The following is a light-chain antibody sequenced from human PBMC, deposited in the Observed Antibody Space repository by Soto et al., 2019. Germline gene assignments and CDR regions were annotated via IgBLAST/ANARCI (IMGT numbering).Light chain of an antibody. CDR3: QQRSIWPWT. V-gene: IGKV3-11*01. CDR1: QSWISY. J-gene: IGKJ1*01. CDR2: DPS. Sequence: EIVLTQSPATLSLSRGEKATLSCRASQSWISYLAWSQQKPGQAPRLLIYDPSNRATGILARFSGSGSGTDFTLTISSLEPEDFAVYYCQQRSIWPWTFGQGTKV.